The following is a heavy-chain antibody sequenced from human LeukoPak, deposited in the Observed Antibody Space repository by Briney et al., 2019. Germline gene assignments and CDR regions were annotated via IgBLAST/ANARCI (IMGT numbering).Heavy chain of an antibody. Sequence: GGSLRLSCAASGFTFSSSAMHWVRQAPGKGLEWVTLISYDGSSEYYADSVKGRFTISRDNSNNTLYLQMNSLRAEGTAVYYCARGGSRSGSYSGIDYWGQGTLVTVSS. CDR2: ISYDGSSE. D-gene: IGHD1-26*01. CDR1: GFTFSSSA. J-gene: IGHJ4*02. CDR3: ARGGSRSGSYSGIDY. V-gene: IGHV3-30*04.